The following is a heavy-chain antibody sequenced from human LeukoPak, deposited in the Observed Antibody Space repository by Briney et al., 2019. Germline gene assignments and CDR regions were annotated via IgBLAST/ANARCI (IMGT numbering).Heavy chain of an antibody. D-gene: IGHD3-9*01. CDR2: INHSGST. CDR1: GGSFSGYY. Sequence: SETLSLTCAVYGGSFSGYYWSWIRQPPGKGLEWIGEINHSGSTNYNPSLKSRVTISVDTSKSQFSLKLSSVTAADTAVYYCARGLDFDWLSRNYYYYYGMDVWGQGTTVTVSS. CDR3: ARGLDFDWLSRNYYYYYGMDV. J-gene: IGHJ6*02. V-gene: IGHV4-34*01.